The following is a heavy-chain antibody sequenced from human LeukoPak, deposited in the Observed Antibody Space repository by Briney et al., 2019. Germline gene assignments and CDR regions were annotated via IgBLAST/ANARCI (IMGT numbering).Heavy chain of an antibody. CDR1: GGSISSYY. Sequence: PSETLSLTCTVCGGSISSYYWSWIRQPPGKGLEWIGYIYNSGSTNYNPSLKSRVTISVDTSKNQSSLKLSSVTAADTAVYYCARDRAGYYGSGSYYDDAFDIWGQGTMVTVSS. CDR2: IYNSGST. D-gene: IGHD3-10*01. J-gene: IGHJ3*02. V-gene: IGHV4-59*01. CDR3: ARDRAGYYGSGSYYDDAFDI.